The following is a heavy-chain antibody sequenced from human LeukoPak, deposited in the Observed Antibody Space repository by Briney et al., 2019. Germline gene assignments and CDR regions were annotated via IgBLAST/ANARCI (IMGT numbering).Heavy chain of an antibody. Sequence: GESLKISCKGSGYSITSYWIGWVRQKPGKGLEWMAIICPGDSETRYNPSFQSQVTISADKSISTAYLQWSTLKASDTAIYYCARLSSGSDSSGYYYMDVWGKGTTVTVSS. V-gene: IGHV5-51*01. CDR1: GYSITSYW. CDR3: ARLSSGSDSSGYYYMDV. CDR2: ICPGDSET. D-gene: IGHD2-21*02. J-gene: IGHJ6*03.